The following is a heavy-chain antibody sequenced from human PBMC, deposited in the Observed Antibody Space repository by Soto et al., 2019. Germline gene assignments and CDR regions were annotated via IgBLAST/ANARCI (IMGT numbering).Heavy chain of an antibody. CDR2: IYWDDDK. V-gene: IGHV2-5*02. Sequence: IFSKESGPTLVKPTQTLTLTCTFSGISLNTSAVGVGWIRQPPGKALEWLALIYWDDDKRYSPSLKSRLTITKDTSKNHVVLTMTNMDPVDTATYYWAHLLLRNFDWLPRAYDYWCQGTLVTVSS. CDR3: AHLLLRNFDWLPRAYDY. CDR1: GISLNTSAVG. J-gene: IGHJ4*02. D-gene: IGHD3-9*01.